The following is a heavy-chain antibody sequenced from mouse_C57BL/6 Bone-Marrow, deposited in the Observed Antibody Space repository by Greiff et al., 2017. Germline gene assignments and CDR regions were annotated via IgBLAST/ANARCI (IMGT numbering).Heavy chain of an antibody. CDR2: IDPSDSYT. CDR1: GYTFTSYW. D-gene: IGHD4-1*01. CDR3: ARGHLGRGFAY. J-gene: IGHJ3*01. Sequence: QVQLQQPGAELVRPGTSVKLSCKASGYTFTSYWMHWVKQRPGQGLEWIGVIDPSDSYTNYNQKFKGKATLTVDTSSSTAYMQLSSLTSEDSAVYYCARGHLGRGFAYWGQGTLVTVSA. V-gene: IGHV1-59*01.